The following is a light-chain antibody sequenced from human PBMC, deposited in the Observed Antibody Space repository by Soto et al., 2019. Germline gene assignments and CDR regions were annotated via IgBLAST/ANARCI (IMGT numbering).Light chain of an antibody. J-gene: IGKJ5*01. Sequence: IVLTQSPGTLSLSPGERATLSCRASQSVSSYLAWYQQKPGQAPRLLIYGASTRASGIPARFSGSGSGTEFALTISRLEPEDFAVYYCQQYGSSSTFGQGTRLDIK. V-gene: IGKV3-20*01. CDR3: QQYGSSST. CDR1: QSVSSY. CDR2: GAS.